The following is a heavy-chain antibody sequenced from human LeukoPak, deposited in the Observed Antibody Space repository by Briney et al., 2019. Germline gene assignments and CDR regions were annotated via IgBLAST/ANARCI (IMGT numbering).Heavy chain of an antibody. D-gene: IGHD3-10*01. CDR1: GGSISSGGYY. CDR2: IYYSGSA. CDR3: ARVNYGSATKEDY. V-gene: IGHV4-31*03. J-gene: IGHJ4*02. Sequence: PSQTLSLTCTVSGGSISSGGYYWSWIRHHPGKGLEWIGYIYYSGSAYYNPSLKSRVTISVDTSENQFSLKLSSVTAADTAVYYCARVNYGSATKEDYWGQGTLVTVSS.